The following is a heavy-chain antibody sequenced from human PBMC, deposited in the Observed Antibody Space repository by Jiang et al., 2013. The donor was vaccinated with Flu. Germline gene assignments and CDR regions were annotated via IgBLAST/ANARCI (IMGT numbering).Heavy chain of an antibody. CDR2: IYYSGTV. CDR3: TRNGGNNPFNY. V-gene: IGHV4-39*01. J-gene: IGHJ4*02. D-gene: IGHD2-8*01. CDR1: INSPHY. Sequence: INSPHYWGWIRQPPRKGTVECVGSIYYSGTVYYNPSLKSRVNVSIDTSKNQFSLKLSSVTAADTAVYYCTRNGGNNPFNYWGQGILVTVSS.